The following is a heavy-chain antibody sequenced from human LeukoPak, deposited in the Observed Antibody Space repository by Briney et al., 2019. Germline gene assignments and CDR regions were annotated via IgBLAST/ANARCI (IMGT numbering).Heavy chain of an antibody. CDR2: INPNSGGT. CDR3: ARGLGGGYSGYEDY. CDR1: GYTFTGYY. J-gene: IGHJ4*02. V-gene: IGHV1-2*04. Sequence: ASVKVSCKASGYTFTGYYMHWVRQAPGQGLEWTGWINPNSGGTNHAQKFQGWVTMTRDTSISTAYMELSRLRSDDTAVYYCARGLGGGYSGYEDYWGQGTLVTVSS. D-gene: IGHD5-12*01.